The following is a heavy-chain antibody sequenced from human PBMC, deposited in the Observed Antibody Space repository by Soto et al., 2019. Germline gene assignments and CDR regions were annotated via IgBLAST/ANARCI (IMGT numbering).Heavy chain of an antibody. J-gene: IGHJ4*02. CDR1: GGSISSGGYS. CDR2: IYHSGST. D-gene: IGHD1-26*01. Sequence: PSETLSLTCAVSGGSISSGGYSWSWIRQPPGKGLEWIGYIYHSGSTYYNPSLKSRVTISVDRSKNQFSLKLSSVTAADTAVYYCARVDSGSYYFDYWGQGTLVTVSS. V-gene: IGHV4-30-2*01. CDR3: ARVDSGSYYFDY.